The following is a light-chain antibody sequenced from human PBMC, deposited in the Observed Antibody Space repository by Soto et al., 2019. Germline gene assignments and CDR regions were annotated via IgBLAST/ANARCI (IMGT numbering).Light chain of an antibody. CDR3: SSYTRSSTVV. Sequence: QSVLTQPASVSGSPGQSITISCTGTSSDVGGSNYVSWYQQHPNKAPKLMIYEVSNRPSGVSNRFSGSKSGNTASLTISGLQAEDEADYYCSSYTRSSTVVFGGGTKLTVL. CDR1: SSDVGGSNY. V-gene: IGLV2-14*01. CDR2: EVS. J-gene: IGLJ2*01.